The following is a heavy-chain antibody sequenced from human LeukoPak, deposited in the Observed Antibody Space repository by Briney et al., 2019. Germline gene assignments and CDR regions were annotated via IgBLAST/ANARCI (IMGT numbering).Heavy chain of an antibody. V-gene: IGHV3-11*05. CDR2: LSRGSDGK. J-gene: IGHJ3*02. CDR1: GFTFSDYY. D-gene: IGHD2-2*01. Sequence: PGGSLRLSYAGSGFTFSDYYMAWIRQTPGKGLQRVSYLSRGSDGKGYADSVKGRFTVSRDNDKNSMYLLMNSLTAEDTAVYYCAREFGTSRSFDIWGQGTMVTVSS. CDR3: AREFGTSRSFDI.